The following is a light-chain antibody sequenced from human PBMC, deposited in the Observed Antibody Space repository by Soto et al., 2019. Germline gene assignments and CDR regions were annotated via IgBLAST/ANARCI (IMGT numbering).Light chain of an antibody. CDR3: QQYGGSPFT. J-gene: IGKJ3*01. Sequence: EIVLTQSPGTLSLSPEERATLSCRASQSVSGSYLAWYQQKPGQAPRLLIYGASSRATGIPDRFSGSGSGTDFTLTISRLEPEDFAVYYCQQYGGSPFTFGPGTKVDIK. CDR2: GAS. CDR1: QSVSGSY. V-gene: IGKV3-20*01.